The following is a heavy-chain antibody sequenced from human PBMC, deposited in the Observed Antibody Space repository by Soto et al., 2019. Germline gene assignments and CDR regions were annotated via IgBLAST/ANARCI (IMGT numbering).Heavy chain of an antibody. CDR2: INPATGAA. CDR1: GYPVTAYY. Sequence: QLHLVQSGAVVKKPGASVTVSCSASGYPVTAYYMHWVRQAPGRGLAWMGGINPATGAAKYTQTFQGRVTMTRGTSTSTVFMELSGLKSEDTAVFYCARGGGVGVAGSAAFDMWGQGTLVTVSS. J-gene: IGHJ3*02. D-gene: IGHD3-3*01. CDR3: ARGGGVGVAGSAAFDM. V-gene: IGHV1-2*02.